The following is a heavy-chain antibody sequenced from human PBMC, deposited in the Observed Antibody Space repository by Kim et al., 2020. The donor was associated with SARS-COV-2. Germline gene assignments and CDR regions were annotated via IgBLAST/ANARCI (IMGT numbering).Heavy chain of an antibody. CDR3: ARGVGSGQDY. CDR2: MCPRTGLS. V-gene: IGHV1-8*01. Sequence: ASVKVSCKVFGYTFSNYDVNWVRQAAGQGPEWMGWMCPRTGLSVSAQNFQGRLTMTGDASLSTFYMELSRLRSDDTAVYYCARGVGSGQDYWGQGTLVTVSS. J-gene: IGHJ4*02. D-gene: IGHD6-19*01. CDR1: GYTFSNYD.